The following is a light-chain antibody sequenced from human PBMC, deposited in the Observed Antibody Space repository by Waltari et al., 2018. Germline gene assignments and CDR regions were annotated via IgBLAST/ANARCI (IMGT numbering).Light chain of an antibody. CDR3: SSYTTRGL. V-gene: IGLV2-14*03. J-gene: IGLJ1*01. CDR1: SSHVGGYNH. Sequence: QSALTQPASVSGSPGQSITIPCTGTSSHVGGYNHVSWYQQHPGKAPKLIIYDVSNRPSGVSNRFSGSKSGNTASLTISGLQPEDEADYYCSSYTTRGLVGTGTKVTVL. CDR2: DVS.